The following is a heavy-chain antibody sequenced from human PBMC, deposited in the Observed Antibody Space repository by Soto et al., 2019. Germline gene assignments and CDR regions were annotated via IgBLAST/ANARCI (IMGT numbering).Heavy chain of an antibody. CDR2: IIPIFGTA. CDR1: GDTFSSYA. Sequence: QVQLVQSGAEVKKPGSSVKVSCKASGDTFSSYAISWVRQAPGQGLEWMGGIIPIFGTANYAQKFQGRVTNTADESTSTAYIELSSLRSEDTAVYYCAREEVVVVPAAMGYYYYGMDVWGQWTTVTVSS. D-gene: IGHD2-2*01. J-gene: IGHJ6*02. V-gene: IGHV1-69*01. CDR3: AREEVVVVPAAMGYYYYGMDV.